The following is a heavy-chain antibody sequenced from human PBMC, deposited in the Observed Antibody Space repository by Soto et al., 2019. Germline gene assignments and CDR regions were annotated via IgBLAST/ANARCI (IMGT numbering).Heavy chain of an antibody. CDR2: INHSGST. J-gene: IGHJ4*02. CDR1: GGSFSCYY. Sequence: SETLSLTCAVYGGSFSCYYWSWIRQPPGKGLEWIGEINHSGSTNYNPSLKSRVTISVDTSKNQFSLKLSSVTAADTAVYYCARIDCSSTSCSHFDYWGQGTLVTVSS. D-gene: IGHD2-2*01. CDR3: ARIDCSSTSCSHFDY. V-gene: IGHV4-34*01.